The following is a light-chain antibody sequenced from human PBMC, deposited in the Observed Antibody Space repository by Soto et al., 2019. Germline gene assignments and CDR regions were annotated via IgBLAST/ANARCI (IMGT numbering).Light chain of an antibody. CDR1: QDISNY. Sequence: DIQMTQSPSSLSASIGDRVTITCQASQDISNYLNWYQQKPGKAPNLLIFDASNLETGVPSRFSGSGSGTDFNFTISSLQPEDIATYYCQQYDNVPPALTFGGGTKVEIK. J-gene: IGKJ4*01. V-gene: IGKV1-33*01. CDR3: QQYDNVPPALT. CDR2: DAS.